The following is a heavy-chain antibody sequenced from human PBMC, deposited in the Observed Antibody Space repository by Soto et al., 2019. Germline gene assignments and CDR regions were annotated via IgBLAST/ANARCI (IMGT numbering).Heavy chain of an antibody. D-gene: IGHD2-15*01. Sequence: QVQLMQSGAEVKKPGASVKVSCETSGYTFVSYGVNWVRQAPGQGLEWMGWINPYNGHTVYAQTLQGRVTMTTDTSTSTAYMELRSLRSDDTAVYYCARDLTVVAATWACGSWGQGTLVTVTS. CDR1: GYTFVSYG. V-gene: IGHV1-18*01. J-gene: IGHJ5*02. CDR3: ARDLTVVAATWACGS. CDR2: INPYNGHT.